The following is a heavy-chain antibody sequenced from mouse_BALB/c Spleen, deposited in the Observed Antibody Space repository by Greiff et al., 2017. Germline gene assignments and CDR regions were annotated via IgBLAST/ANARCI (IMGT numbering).Heavy chain of an antibody. J-gene: IGHJ4*01. CDR1: GFTFSSYG. D-gene: IGHD1-1*01. V-gene: IGHV5-6*01. CDR3: ARQLRHYGTGPSYAMDY. Sequence: DVQLVESGGDLVKPGGSLKLSCAASGFTFSSYGMSWVRQTPDKRLEWVATISSGGSYTYYPDSVKGRFTISRDNAKNTLYLQMSSLKSEDTAMYYCARQLRHYGTGPSYAMDYWGQGTSVTVSS. CDR2: ISSGGSYT.